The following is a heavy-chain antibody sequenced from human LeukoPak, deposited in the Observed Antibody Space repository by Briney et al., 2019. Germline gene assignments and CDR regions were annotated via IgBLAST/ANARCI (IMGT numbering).Heavy chain of an antibody. V-gene: IGHV3-7*01. Sequence: GGSLRLSCAASGFTFGSFWMSWVRQAPGRGLQWVSSMKGDGSLIYYVDSVEGRFTISRDNARNSLYLQMNSLRAEDTAVYYCARLLGGATTYDYWGQGALVTVSS. CDR3: ARLLGGATTYDY. CDR2: MKGDGSLI. D-gene: IGHD1/OR15-1a*01. J-gene: IGHJ4*02. CDR1: GFTFGSFW.